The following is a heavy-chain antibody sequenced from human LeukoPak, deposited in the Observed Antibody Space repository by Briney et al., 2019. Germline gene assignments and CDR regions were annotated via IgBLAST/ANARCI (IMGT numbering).Heavy chain of an antibody. J-gene: IGHJ4*02. V-gene: IGHV4-59*01. CDR2: IYGSGST. CDR3: ARSTQDSSTSFDY. CDR1: GGSISSYY. D-gene: IGHD6-6*01. Sequence: SETLSLTCTVSGGSISSYYWSWIRQPPGKGLEWIGHIYGSGSTNYNPSLKSRVTLSVDTSKNQFSLKLSSVTAAGTAIYFCARSTQDSSTSFDYWGQGTLVTVSS.